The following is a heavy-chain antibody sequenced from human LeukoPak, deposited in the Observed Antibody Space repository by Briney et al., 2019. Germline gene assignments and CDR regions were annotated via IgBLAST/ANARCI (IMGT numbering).Heavy chain of an antibody. Sequence: ASVKVSCKASSYTFTSYGISWVRQAPGQGLEWMGWISAYNGNTNYAQKLQGRVTMTTDTSTSTAYMELRSLRSDDTAVYYCARVSPTVTGVWFDPWGQGTLVTVSS. D-gene: IGHD4-17*01. J-gene: IGHJ5*02. V-gene: IGHV1-18*01. CDR2: ISAYNGNT. CDR3: ARVSPTVTGVWFDP. CDR1: SYTFTSYG.